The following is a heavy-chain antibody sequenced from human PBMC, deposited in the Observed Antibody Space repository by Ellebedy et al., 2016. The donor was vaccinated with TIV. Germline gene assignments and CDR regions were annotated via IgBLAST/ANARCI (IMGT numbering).Heavy chain of an antibody. V-gene: IGHV2-5*01. Sequence: SGPTLVQPTQTLTVTCSFSGFSLSTRGLGVGWARQPPGKALEWLALIYWNDDKRYSPSLKSRLTITKDTSKNQVVLTMTNMDPVDTATYYCVHTWGIWGQGILVTVTS. CDR1: GFSLSTRGLG. J-gene: IGHJ4*02. D-gene: IGHD7-27*01. CDR2: IYWNDDK. CDR3: VHTWGI.